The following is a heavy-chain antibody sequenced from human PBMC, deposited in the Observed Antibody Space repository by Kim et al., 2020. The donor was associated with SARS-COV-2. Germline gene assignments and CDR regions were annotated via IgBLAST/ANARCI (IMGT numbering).Heavy chain of an antibody. V-gene: IGHV3-9*01. Sequence: RFTISRDNAKNSLYLQMNSLRAEDTALYYCAKDKSMVRGVSYYYYYGMDVWGQGTTITVSS. J-gene: IGHJ6*02. CDR3: AKDKSMVRGVSYYYYYGMDV. D-gene: IGHD3-10*01.